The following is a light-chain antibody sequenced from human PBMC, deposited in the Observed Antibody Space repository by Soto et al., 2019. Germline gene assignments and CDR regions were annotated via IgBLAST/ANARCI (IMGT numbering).Light chain of an antibody. CDR3: QQYGTSPRT. J-gene: IGKJ1*01. Sequence: EIVLTQSPGTLSLSPGERATLSCRASQSVSSSYLAWYQQKPGQAPRLLIYDASNRAPGIPARSSGSGSGTDFTLTISRLEPEDFAVYYCQQYGTSPRTFGQGTKVDIK. V-gene: IGKV3-20*01. CDR1: QSVSSSY. CDR2: DAS.